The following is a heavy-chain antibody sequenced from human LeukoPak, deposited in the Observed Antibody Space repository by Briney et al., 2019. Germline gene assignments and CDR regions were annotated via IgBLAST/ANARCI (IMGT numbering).Heavy chain of an antibody. J-gene: IGHJ6*02. CDR2: IDYSGTT. D-gene: IGHD3-22*01. CDR1: GGSISSFY. CDR3: ARDSPIDSSGSYYYNMDV. V-gene: IGHV4-59*01. Sequence: SETLSLTCTVSGGSISSFYWSWIRQPPGKGLEWIGYIDYSGTTNYHPSLKSRVIISVDTSKNQFSLRLSSVTAADTAVYYCARDSPIDSSGSYYYNMDVWGQGTPVTVSS.